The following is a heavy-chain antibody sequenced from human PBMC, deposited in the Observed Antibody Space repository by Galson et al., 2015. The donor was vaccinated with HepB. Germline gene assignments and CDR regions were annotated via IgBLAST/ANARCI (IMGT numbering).Heavy chain of an antibody. D-gene: IGHD3-10*01. J-gene: IGHJ4*02. Sequence: AVKVSGKASGVSFTGHYMHWGRQAPGQGLEWMGIINPSGDSTTYTQKFQGRVTMARGTCTSTVYMELSSLRSEDTAVYFCARALRDLDRGIDYWGQGTLVTVSS. CDR2: INPSGDST. V-gene: IGHV1-46*03. CDR1: GVSFTGHY. CDR3: ARALRDLDRGIDY.